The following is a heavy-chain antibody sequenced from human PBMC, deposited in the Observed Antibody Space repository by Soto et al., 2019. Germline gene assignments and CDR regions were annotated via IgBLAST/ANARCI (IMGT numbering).Heavy chain of an antibody. CDR1: GYTFTSYD. J-gene: IGHJ4*02. V-gene: IGHV1-8*01. CDR3: ARGGWYCSSTSCYTDY. D-gene: IGHD2-2*02. Sequence: QVQLVQSGAEVKKPGASVKVSCKASGYTFTSYDINCVRQATGQGLEWMGWMNPNSGNTGYAQKFQGRVTMTRNTSISTAYMELSSLRSEDTAVYYCARGGWYCSSTSCYTDYWGQGTLVSVSS. CDR2: MNPNSGNT.